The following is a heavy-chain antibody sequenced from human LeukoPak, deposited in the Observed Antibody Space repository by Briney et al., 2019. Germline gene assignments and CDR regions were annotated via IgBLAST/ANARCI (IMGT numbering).Heavy chain of an antibody. V-gene: IGHV4-59*01. CDR1: GGSISSYY. CDR2: IYHSGST. CDR3: ARSYYYGSGSGPLFDY. Sequence: SETLSLTCTVSGGSISSYYWSWIRQPPGKGLEWIGYIYHSGSTNYNPSLKSRVTISVDTSKNQFSLKLSSVTAADTAVYYCARSYYYGSGSGPLFDYWGQGTLVTVSS. J-gene: IGHJ4*02. D-gene: IGHD3-10*01.